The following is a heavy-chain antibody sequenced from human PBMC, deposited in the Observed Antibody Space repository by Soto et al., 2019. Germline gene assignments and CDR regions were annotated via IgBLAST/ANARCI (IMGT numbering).Heavy chain of an antibody. J-gene: IGHJ4*02. CDR1: GGSISTVGHY. CDR3: ARATGTLRSRNCDY. V-gene: IGHV4-31*03. Sequence: SETLSLTCSVSGGSISTVGHYWTWVRQPPGKGLEWIGSIYHTGSTYYSKSLRSRLTMSVDTSKSQFSLRLSSVTAADTAVYYCARATGTLRSRNCDYWGQGSLVTVSS. CDR2: IYHTGST. D-gene: IGHD1-1*01.